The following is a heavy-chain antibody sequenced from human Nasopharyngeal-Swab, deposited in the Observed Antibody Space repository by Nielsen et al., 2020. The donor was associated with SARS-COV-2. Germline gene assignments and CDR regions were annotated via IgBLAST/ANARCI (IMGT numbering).Heavy chain of an antibody. D-gene: IGHD1-26*01. J-gene: IGHJ4*02. CDR1: GFTFSSYA. CDR3: ARDESGSSSFDY. Sequence: GESLKISCAASGFTFSSYAMHWVRQAPGKGLEWVAVISYDGSNKYYADPVKGRFTISRDNSKNTLYLQMNSLRAEDTAVYYCARDESGSSSFDYWGQGTLVTVSS. V-gene: IGHV3-30-3*01. CDR2: ISYDGSNK.